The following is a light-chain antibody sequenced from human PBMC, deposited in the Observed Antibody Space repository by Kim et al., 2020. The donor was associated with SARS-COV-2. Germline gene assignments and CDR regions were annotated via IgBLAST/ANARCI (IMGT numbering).Light chain of an antibody. Sequence: VALGKTVRSKCQGDSLRSYYATWYQQKPGQAPIVVIYGKNNRPSGIPDRFSGSSSGNTASLTITGTQAGDEADYYCNSRDSNDNVVFGGGTQLTVL. CDR3: NSRDSNDNVV. CDR2: GKN. CDR1: SLRSYY. J-gene: IGLJ2*01. V-gene: IGLV3-19*01.